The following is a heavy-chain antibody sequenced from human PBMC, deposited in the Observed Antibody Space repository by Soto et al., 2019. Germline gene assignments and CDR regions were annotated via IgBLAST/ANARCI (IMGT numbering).Heavy chain of an antibody. Sequence: SETLSLTCTVSGASISGFYWSWIRKSAGKGLEWIGRIYATGTTDYNPSLKSRVMMSVDTAKKQFSLKLRSVTAADTAVYYCVRDGTKTLRDWFDPWGQGISVTVSS. D-gene: IGHD1-1*01. CDR1: GASISGFY. J-gene: IGHJ5*02. CDR2: IYATGTT. V-gene: IGHV4-4*07. CDR3: VRDGTKTLRDWFDP.